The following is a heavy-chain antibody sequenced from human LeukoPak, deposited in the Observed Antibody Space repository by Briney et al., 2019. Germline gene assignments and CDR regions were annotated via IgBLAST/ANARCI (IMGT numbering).Heavy chain of an antibody. CDR1: GYTFTGYY. D-gene: IGHD2-2*01. Sequence: GASVKVSCKASGYTFTGYYMHWVRQAPGQGLEWMGWINPNSGGTNYAQKFQGRVTMTTDTSTSTAYMELRSLRADDTAVYYCARAKIVVVPAPMAFGFDYWGQGTLVTVSS. J-gene: IGHJ4*02. CDR3: ARAKIVVVPAPMAFGFDY. V-gene: IGHV1-2*02. CDR2: INPNSGGT.